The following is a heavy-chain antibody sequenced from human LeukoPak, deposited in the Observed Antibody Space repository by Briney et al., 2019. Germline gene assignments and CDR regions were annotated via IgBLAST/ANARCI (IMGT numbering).Heavy chain of an antibody. CDR2: IIPIFGTA. Sequence: SVKVSCKASGYTFTSYGISWVRQAPGQGLEWMGRIIPIFGTANYAQKFQGRVTITTDESTSTAYMELSSLRSEDTAVYYCARGYYDSSGTDYWGQGTLVTVSS. V-gene: IGHV1-69*05. D-gene: IGHD3-22*01. CDR1: GYTFTSYG. J-gene: IGHJ4*02. CDR3: ARGYYDSSGTDY.